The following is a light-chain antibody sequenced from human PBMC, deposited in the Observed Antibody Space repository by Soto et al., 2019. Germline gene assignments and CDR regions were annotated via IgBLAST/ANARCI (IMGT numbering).Light chain of an antibody. CDR3: SAWDDSLNGNV. V-gene: IGLV1-44*01. J-gene: IGLJ1*01. CDR1: SSNIGVNS. CDR2: TND. Sequence: QSVLTQPPSTSGTPGQRVTISCSGSSSNIGVNSVNWYRQLPGTAPKLLIYTNDERPSGVSDRFSGSKSGTSASLAISGLQSEDEADYYCSAWDDSLNGNVFGTGTKLTVL.